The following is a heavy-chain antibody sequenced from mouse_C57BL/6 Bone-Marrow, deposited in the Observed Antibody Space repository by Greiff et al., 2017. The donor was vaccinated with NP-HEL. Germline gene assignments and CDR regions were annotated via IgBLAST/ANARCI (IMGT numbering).Heavy chain of an antibody. CDR3: AREDYGSSYWYFDV. CDR1: GFTFSSYA. V-gene: IGHV5-4*01. J-gene: IGHJ1*03. Sequence: EVMLVESGGGLVKPGGSLKLSCAASGFTFSSYAMSWVRQTPEKRLEWVATISDGGSYTYYPDNVKGRFTISRDNAKNNLYLQMSQLKSEDTAMYYCAREDYGSSYWYFDVWGTGTTVTVSS. D-gene: IGHD1-1*01. CDR2: ISDGGSYT.